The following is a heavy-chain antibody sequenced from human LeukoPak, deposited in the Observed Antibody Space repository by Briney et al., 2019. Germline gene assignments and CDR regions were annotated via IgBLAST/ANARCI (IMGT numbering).Heavy chain of an antibody. Sequence: GGSLRLSCAASGFTFSSYAVNWVRQAPGKGLEWVSGISGSGGSTYYADSVRGRFTISRDNSKNTLYLQINSLRAEDTAVYYCAKASRQAAVASPLDYWGQGSLVTVSS. CDR3: AKASRQAAVASPLDY. V-gene: IGHV3-23*01. D-gene: IGHD6-19*01. CDR1: GFTFSSYA. J-gene: IGHJ4*02. CDR2: ISGSGGST.